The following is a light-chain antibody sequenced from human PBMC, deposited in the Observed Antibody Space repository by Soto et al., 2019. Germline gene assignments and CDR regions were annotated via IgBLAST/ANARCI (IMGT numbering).Light chain of an antibody. CDR1: QTISSW. CDR2: KAS. J-gene: IGKJ1*01. V-gene: IGKV1-5*03. CDR3: QHYNSYWT. Sequence: DIQMTQSPSTLSGSVGDRVTITCRASQTISSWLAWYQQKPGKAPKLLIYKASTLKSGVPSRFSGSGSGTEFTLTISSLQPDDFATYYRQHYNSYWTFGQGTKVDIK.